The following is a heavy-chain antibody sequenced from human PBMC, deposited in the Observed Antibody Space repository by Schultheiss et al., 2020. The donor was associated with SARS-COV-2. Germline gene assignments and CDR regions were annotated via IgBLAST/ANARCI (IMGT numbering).Heavy chain of an antibody. Sequence: GGSLRLSCAASGFTFSSYAMSWVRQAPGKGLEWVSAISGGANSIYYADSVKGRFAISRDNSKNTLYLQMNSLRAEDTAVYYCARDPDYGDYEYYFDYWGQGTLVTVSS. CDR2: ISGGANSI. D-gene: IGHD4-17*01. CDR3: ARDPDYGDYEYYFDY. J-gene: IGHJ4*02. V-gene: IGHV3-23*01. CDR1: GFTFSSYA.